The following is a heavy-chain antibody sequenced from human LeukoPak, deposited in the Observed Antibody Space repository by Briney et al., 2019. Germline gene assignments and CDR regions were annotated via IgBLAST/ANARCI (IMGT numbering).Heavy chain of an antibody. J-gene: IGHJ6*02. CDR3: AKDTFIVGATHGSPGMDV. CDR2: ISHDGSNK. CDR1: GFSLSSYA. V-gene: IGHV3-30*18. D-gene: IGHD1-26*01. Sequence: PGGSLRLASEASGFSLSSYAMHWVRQAPGKGLEWVAVISHDGSNKYYADSVKGRFTISRDNSKNTLFQQMNSLRAEDTAVYYCAKDTFIVGATHGSPGMDVWGQGTTVTVSS.